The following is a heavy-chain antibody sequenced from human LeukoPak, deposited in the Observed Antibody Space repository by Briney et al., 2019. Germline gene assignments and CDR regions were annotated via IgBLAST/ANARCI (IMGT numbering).Heavy chain of an antibody. CDR1: GYTLTELS. CDR2: FDPEDGET. J-gene: IGHJ1*01. Sequence: ASVKVSCKVSGYTLTELSMHWVRQAPGKGLEWMGGFDPEDGETIYAQKFQGRVTMTEDTSTDTAYMELSSLRSEDTAVYYCATTYIKPGGELSALRGFQHWGQGTLVTVSS. D-gene: IGHD1-7*01. CDR3: ATTYIKPGGELSALRGFQH. V-gene: IGHV1-24*01.